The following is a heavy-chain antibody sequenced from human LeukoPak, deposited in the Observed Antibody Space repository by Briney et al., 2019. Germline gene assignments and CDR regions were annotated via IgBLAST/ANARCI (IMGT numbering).Heavy chain of an antibody. Sequence: SETLSLTCTVSGGSISSGGFYWSWIRQHPGKGLEWIGYIYDSGSTNYNPSLKSRVTISVDTSKNQFSLKLSSVTAADTAVYYCARDRGDGSPYYDSRGAFDIWGQGTTVTVSS. J-gene: IGHJ3*02. D-gene: IGHD3-22*01. V-gene: IGHV4-31*03. CDR2: IYDSGST. CDR3: ARDRGDGSPYYDSRGAFDI. CDR1: GGSISSGGFY.